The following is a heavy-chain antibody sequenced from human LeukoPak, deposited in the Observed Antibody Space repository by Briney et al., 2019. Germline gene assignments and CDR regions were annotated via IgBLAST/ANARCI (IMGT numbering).Heavy chain of an antibody. CDR2: IYHSGST. J-gene: IGHJ4*02. V-gene: IGHV4-38-2*02. CDR3: ARFRITMVRGVIHYFDY. D-gene: IGHD3-10*01. Sequence: SETLSLTCTVSGYSISSGYYWGWIRQPPGKGLEWIGSIYHSGSTYYNPSLKRRVTISVDTSKSQFSLKLSSVTAADTAVYYCARFRITMVRGVIHYFDYWGQGTLVTVSS. CDR1: GYSISSGYY.